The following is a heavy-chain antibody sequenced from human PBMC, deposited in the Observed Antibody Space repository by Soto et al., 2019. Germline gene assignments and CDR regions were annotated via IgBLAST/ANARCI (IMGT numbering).Heavy chain of an antibody. Sequence: QVQLAESGGGVVQPGRSLRLSCTTSGFTFSDYGMHWVRQAPGKGLEWVAVIWSDGIQKYYPDSVKGRFTISRDNSENTLYLQMNSLTVEDTAVYYCVRGGKIAGAFDIWGQGTMVTVS. V-gene: IGHV3-33*01. CDR1: GFTFSDYG. J-gene: IGHJ3*02. CDR3: VRGGKIAGAFDI. CDR2: IWSDGIQK. D-gene: IGHD2-21*01.